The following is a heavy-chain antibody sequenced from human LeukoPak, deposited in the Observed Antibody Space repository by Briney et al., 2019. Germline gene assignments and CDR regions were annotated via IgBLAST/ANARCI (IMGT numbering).Heavy chain of an antibody. CDR2: IYYSGST. V-gene: IGHV4-59*01. CDR1: GASISSYY. D-gene: IGHD6-13*01. J-gene: IGHJ4*02. CDR3: ARVGIAAAGHSFDY. Sequence: PSETLSLTCTVSGASISSYYWSWIRQPPGKGLEWIGYIYYSGSTNYNPSLKSRVTISVDTSKNQFSLELSSVTAADTAVYYCARVGIAAAGHSFDYWGQGTLVTVSS.